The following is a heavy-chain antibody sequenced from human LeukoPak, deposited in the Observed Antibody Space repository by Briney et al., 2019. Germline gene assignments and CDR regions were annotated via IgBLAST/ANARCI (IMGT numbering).Heavy chain of an antibody. J-gene: IGHJ5*02. Sequence: SETLSLTCTVSGGSISSYYWSWIRQPPGKGLEWIGYIYYSGSTNYNPSLKSRVTISVDTSKNQFSLKLSSVTAADTAVYYCAREPFTVTTVWFDPWGQGTLVTVSS. V-gene: IGHV4-59*01. CDR1: GGSISSYY. CDR3: AREPFTVTTVWFDP. D-gene: IGHD4-17*01. CDR2: IYYSGST.